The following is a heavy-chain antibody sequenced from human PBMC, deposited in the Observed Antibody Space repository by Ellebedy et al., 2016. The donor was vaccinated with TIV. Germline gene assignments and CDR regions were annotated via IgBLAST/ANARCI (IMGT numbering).Heavy chain of an antibody. D-gene: IGHD3-22*01. V-gene: IGHV3-7*01. J-gene: IGHJ2*01. Sequence: GGSLRLSCAAPGFTFSSYWMSWVRQAPGKGLEWVANIKQDGSEKYYVDSVKGRFTISRDNAKNSLYLQMNSLRAEDTAVYYCARDGSSGYLRDWYFDLWGRGTLVTVSS. CDR1: GFTFSSYW. CDR2: IKQDGSEK. CDR3: ARDGSSGYLRDWYFDL.